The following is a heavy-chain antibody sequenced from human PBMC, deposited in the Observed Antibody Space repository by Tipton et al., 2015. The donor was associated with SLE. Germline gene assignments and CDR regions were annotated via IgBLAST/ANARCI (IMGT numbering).Heavy chain of an antibody. CDR3: ARNGPNWGYYYYMGV. Sequence: TLSLTCAVYGGSFSGYYWSWIRQPPGKGLEWIGEINHSGSTNYNPSLKSRVTISVDTSKNQFSLKLSSVTAADTAVYYCARNGPNWGYYYYMGVWGKGTTVTVSS. CDR1: GGSFSGYY. CDR2: INHSGST. D-gene: IGHD7-27*01. J-gene: IGHJ6*03. V-gene: IGHV4-34*01.